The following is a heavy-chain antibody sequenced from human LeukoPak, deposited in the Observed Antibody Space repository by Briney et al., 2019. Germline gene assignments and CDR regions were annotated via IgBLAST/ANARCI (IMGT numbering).Heavy chain of an antibody. V-gene: IGHV6-1*01. Sequence: SQTLSLTCAISGDSVSSNSAACNWIRQSPSRGLEWLGRTNYRSKWYDDYAQSVKSRITINPDTSKNQFSLQLNSVTPEDTAVYYCARGGWGRFDSWGQGTLVTVSS. CDR2: TNYRSKWYD. J-gene: IGHJ4*02. CDR3: ARGGWGRFDS. D-gene: IGHD3-16*01. CDR1: GDSVSSNSAA.